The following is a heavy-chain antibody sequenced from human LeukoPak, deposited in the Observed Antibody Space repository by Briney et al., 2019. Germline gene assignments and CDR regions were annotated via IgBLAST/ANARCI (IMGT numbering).Heavy chain of an antibody. V-gene: IGHV1-8*01. CDR1: GYTFTSYD. J-gene: IGHJ4*02. D-gene: IGHD1-26*01. CDR3: ARAPLEVGAPVAPFDY. Sequence: ASVKVSCKASGYTFTSYDINWVRQATGQGLEWMGWMNPNSGNTGYAQKFQGRVTMTRDMSTSTVYMELSSLRSEDTAVYYCARAPLEVGAPVAPFDYWGQGTLVTVSS. CDR2: MNPNSGNT.